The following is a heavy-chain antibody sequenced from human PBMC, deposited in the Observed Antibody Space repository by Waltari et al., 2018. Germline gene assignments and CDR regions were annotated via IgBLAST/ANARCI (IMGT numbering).Heavy chain of an antibody. J-gene: IGHJ5*02. CDR2: ISSYNGTT. D-gene: IGHD2-15*01. CDR1: GYIFTTNT. CDR3: ARRTSATGFDP. Sequence: QIQLVQSGAEVKKPGASVRVSCKAYGYIFTTNTITWVRQAPGQGLEWMGWISSYNGTTHYAQKLQGRVTSTTDTSTSTAYMELRSLKSDDPAVYYCARRTSATGFDPWSQGTLVTVSS. V-gene: IGHV1-18*04.